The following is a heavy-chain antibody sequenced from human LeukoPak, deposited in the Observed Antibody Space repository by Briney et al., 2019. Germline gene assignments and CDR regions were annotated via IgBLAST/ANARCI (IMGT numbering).Heavy chain of an antibody. CDR3: ASGAYCGGDCYSGAFDI. CDR2: IYPGDSDT. Sequence: GESLKISCKGSGYTFITYWIGWVRQMPGKGLEWMGIIYPGDSDTRYSPSFQGQVTISADKSISTAYLQWRSLKASDTAMYYCASGAYCGGDCYSGAFDIWGQGTMVTVSS. J-gene: IGHJ3*02. V-gene: IGHV5-51*01. CDR1: GYTFITYW. D-gene: IGHD2-21*02.